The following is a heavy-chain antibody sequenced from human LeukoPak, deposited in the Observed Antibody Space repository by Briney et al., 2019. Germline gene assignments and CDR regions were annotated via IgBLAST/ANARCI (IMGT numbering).Heavy chain of an antibody. V-gene: IGHV4-59*01. CDR1: GGSISSYY. Sequence: SETLSLTCTVSGGSISSYYWSWIRQPPGKGLEWIGYIYYSGSTNYNPSLKSRVTISVETSKNQFSLKLSSVTAADTAVYYCARGYYYYYMDVWGKGTTVTISS. J-gene: IGHJ6*03. CDR2: IYYSGST. CDR3: ARGYYYYYMDV.